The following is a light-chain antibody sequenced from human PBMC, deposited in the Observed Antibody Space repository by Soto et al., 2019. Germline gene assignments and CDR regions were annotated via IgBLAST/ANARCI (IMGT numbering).Light chain of an antibody. V-gene: IGKV3-15*01. CDR1: QNVKTR. CDR2: DAF. Sequence: EKVMPQSPATLSVSPGERATISCRARQNVKTRLAWYQQKPGQDPRLLIYDAFTRATGIPARFSGSASGTDFTLTISSLQAEDFAVYYCQQYDEWPLTFGGGTKVEIK. J-gene: IGKJ4*01. CDR3: QQYDEWPLT.